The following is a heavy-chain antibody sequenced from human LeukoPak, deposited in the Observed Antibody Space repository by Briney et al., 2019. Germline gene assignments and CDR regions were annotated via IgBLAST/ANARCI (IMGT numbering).Heavy chain of an antibody. V-gene: IGHV1-69*05. J-gene: IGHJ5*02. CDR2: IIPIFGTA. Sequence: SVKVSCKASGGTFSSYAISWVRQAPGQGLEWMGRIIPIFGTANYAQKFQGRVRITTDESTSTAYMELSSLRSEDTAVYYCARDPSGLLWFGEFQNWFDPWGQGTLVTVSS. D-gene: IGHD3-10*01. CDR3: ARDPSGLLWFGEFQNWFDP. CDR1: GGTFSSYA.